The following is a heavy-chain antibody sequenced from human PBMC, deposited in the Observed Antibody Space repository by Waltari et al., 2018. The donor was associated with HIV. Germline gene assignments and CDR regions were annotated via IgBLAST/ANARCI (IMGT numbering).Heavy chain of an antibody. CDR3: AREKQPTSDDAFDI. CDR1: GYSIRSGYY. Sequence: QVQLQESGPGLVKPSETLSLTCAVSGYSIRSGYYWGWIRPPPGKGLEWIGSIYHSGSTYYNPSLKSRVTISVDTSKNQFSLKLSSVTAADTAVYYCAREKQPTSDDAFDIWGQGTMVTVSS. CDR2: IYHSGST. D-gene: IGHD6-13*01. V-gene: IGHV4-38-2*02. J-gene: IGHJ3*02.